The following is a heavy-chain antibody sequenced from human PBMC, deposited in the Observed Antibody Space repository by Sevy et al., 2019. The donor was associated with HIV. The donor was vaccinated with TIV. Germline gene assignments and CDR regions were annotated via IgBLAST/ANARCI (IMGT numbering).Heavy chain of an antibody. CDR3: AKGFCSGATCPRDYYYYGMDV. Sequence: GESLKISCSASEFTFSSYAMSWVRQAPGKGLEWVSSISGSGRFTYYADFVEGRFIISRDNSKDTLSVQMNSLRAEDTAVYYCAKGFCSGATCPRDYYYYGMDVWGQRTTVTVSS. CDR2: ISGSGRFT. J-gene: IGHJ6*02. V-gene: IGHV3-23*01. D-gene: IGHD2-15*01. CDR1: EFTFSSYA.